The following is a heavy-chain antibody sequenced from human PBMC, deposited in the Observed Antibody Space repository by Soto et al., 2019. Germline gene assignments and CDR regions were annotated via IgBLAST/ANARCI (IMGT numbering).Heavy chain of an antibody. D-gene: IGHD3-3*01. J-gene: IGHJ4*02. CDR2: IYPSDSDT. V-gene: IGHV5-51*01. CDR3: ARGGVSTRTFDY. CDR1: GYNFAGYW. Sequence: PGESLKISCKGSGYNFAGYWIAWVRQMPGKGLELMGIIYPSDSDTRYRPSFQGQITISADKSISSAYLQWSSLRASDTAMYYCARGGVSTRTFDYWGQGTPVTVSS.